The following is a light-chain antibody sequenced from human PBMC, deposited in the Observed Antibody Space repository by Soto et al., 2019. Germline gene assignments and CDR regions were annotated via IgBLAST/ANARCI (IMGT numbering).Light chain of an antibody. Sequence: QSALTQPASVSGSPGTSITISCTGTSSDVGNYKYVSWYQQHPGKAPKLMIYEVSNRPSGVSNRFSGSKSGNTASLTLSGLQAEDETDYYCFSYTSSGTYVFGTGTKV. V-gene: IGLV2-14*01. J-gene: IGLJ1*01. CDR1: SSDVGNYKY. CDR2: EVS. CDR3: FSYTSSGTYV.